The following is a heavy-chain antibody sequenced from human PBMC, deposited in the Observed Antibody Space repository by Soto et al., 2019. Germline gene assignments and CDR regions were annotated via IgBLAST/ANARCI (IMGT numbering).Heavy chain of an antibody. V-gene: IGHV4-34*01. CDR3: ARGLTWLRLRRFLVAFDI. CDR1: GGSFSGYY. J-gene: IGHJ3*02. CDR2: INHSGST. D-gene: IGHD5-12*01. Sequence: SETLSLTCAVYGGSFSGYYWSWIRQPPGKGLEWIGEINHSGSTNYNPSLKSRVTISVDTSKNQFSLKLISVTAADTAVYYCARGLTWLRLRRFLVAFDIWGQGTMVTVSS.